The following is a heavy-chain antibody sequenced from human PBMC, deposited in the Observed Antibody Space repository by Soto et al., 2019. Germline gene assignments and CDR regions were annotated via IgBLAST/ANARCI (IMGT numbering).Heavy chain of an antibody. CDR1: GFSLSTRGVG. D-gene: IGHD6-19*01. Sequence: QITLKESGPTLVKPTQTLTLTCTFSGFSLSTRGVGVGWIRQPPGKALEWLALIYWDDDKRYSPSLKSRLTITKDTSKHQVVLTMTNMDPVDTATYYCAHSPGYSSGWSYYFDYWGQGTLVTVSS. J-gene: IGHJ4*02. V-gene: IGHV2-5*02. CDR2: IYWDDDK. CDR3: AHSPGYSSGWSYYFDY.